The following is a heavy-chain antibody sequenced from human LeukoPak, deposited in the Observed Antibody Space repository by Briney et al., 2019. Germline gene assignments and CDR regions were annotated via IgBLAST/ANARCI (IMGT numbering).Heavy chain of an antibody. CDR1: GFTVSSDY. CDR2: IYSGGST. CDR3: AKDSMPHRGYSYGVDY. J-gene: IGHJ4*02. D-gene: IGHD5-18*01. Sequence: GGSLRLSCAASGFTVSSDYMSWVRQAPGKGLEWVSVIYSGGSTYYADSVKGRFTISRDNSKNTLYLQMNSLRAEDTAVYYCAKDSMPHRGYSYGVDYWGQGTLVTVSS. V-gene: IGHV3-66*02.